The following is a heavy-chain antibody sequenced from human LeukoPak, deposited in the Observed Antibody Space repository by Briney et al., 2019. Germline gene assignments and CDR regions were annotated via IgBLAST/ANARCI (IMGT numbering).Heavy chain of an antibody. D-gene: IGHD6-19*01. CDR1: GFTFRSYV. J-gene: IGHJ6*04. V-gene: IGHV3-48*03. Sequence: GGPLRHSCAASGFTFRSYVMNLVRQAPRKGLEWVSHIICWCNTIYYAGSVKGRFNISRDNAKNSLYLQMTSLRAEDTAVYYCTRDRKEGGWYYGMDVWGKGTTVTVSS. CDR2: IICWCNTI. CDR3: TRDRKEGGWYYGMDV.